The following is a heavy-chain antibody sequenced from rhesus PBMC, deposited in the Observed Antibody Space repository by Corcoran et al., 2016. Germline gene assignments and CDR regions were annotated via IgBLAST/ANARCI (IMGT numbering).Heavy chain of an antibody. V-gene: IGHV2S1*01. CDR3: ARVGERWLVHY. CDR1: GFSLSTIGLG. Sequence: QVTLKESGPALVKPTQTLTLTCTFSGFSLSTIGLGVGWIRSPPGKALEWLASIYWDDDKYYSTSLKNRLTISKDTSKNQVVLTMTNMDPVDTATYYCARVGERWLVHYWGQGVLVTVSS. CDR2: IYWDDDK. D-gene: IGHD6-37*01. J-gene: IGHJ4*01.